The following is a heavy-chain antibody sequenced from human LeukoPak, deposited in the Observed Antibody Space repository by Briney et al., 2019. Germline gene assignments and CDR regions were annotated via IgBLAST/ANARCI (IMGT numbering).Heavy chain of an antibody. CDR2: IYSGGST. J-gene: IGHJ3*02. D-gene: IGHD1-1*01. CDR1: GFTVSSNY. V-gene: IGHV3-66*01. Sequence: PGGSLRLSCAASGFTVSSNYMSWVRQAPGRGLEWVSVIYSGGSTYYADSVKGRFTISRDNSKNSLYLQMNSLRAADTAVYYCARDGTRTTGTAFDIWGQGTMVTVSS. CDR3: ARDGTRTTGTAFDI.